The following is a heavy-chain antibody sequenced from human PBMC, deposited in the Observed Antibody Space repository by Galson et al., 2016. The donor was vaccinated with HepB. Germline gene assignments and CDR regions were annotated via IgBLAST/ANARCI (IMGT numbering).Heavy chain of an antibody. Sequence: SVKVSCKASGYTFKQYGITWVRQAPGQGLEWMAWISPYNGNTNYAQHLQGRVTVTTDTSTSTAYMELRSLRSDDTAVYYCARHYYYTVDIWGQGTTVTVSS. CDR1: GYTFKQYG. J-gene: IGHJ6*02. V-gene: IGHV1-18*01. CDR2: ISPYNGNT. CDR3: ARHYYYTVDI.